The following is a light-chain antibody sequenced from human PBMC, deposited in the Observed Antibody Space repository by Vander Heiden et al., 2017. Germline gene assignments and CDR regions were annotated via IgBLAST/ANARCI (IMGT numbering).Light chain of an antibody. CDR3: QQRSNWPPSWT. Sequence: ELLLPQPPPTLPLSPGERATRACRASQSGSSYLAWYQQKPGQAPRRLIYDASNRATGIPARCSGSGSGTDFTLTISSLEPEDFAVYYCQQRSNWPPSWTFGQGTKVEIK. CDR2: DAS. CDR1: QSGSSY. V-gene: IGKV3-11*01. J-gene: IGKJ1*01.